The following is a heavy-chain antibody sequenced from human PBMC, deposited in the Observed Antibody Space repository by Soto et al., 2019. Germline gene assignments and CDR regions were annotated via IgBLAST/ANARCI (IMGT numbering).Heavy chain of an antibody. CDR3: ARHTTYYDFWSGYYGHGEDGRNWFDP. CDR2: IYYSGST. D-gene: IGHD3-3*01. V-gene: IGHV4-39*01. J-gene: IGHJ5*02. Sequence: QLQLQESGPGLVKPSETLSLTCTVSGGSISSSSYYWGWIRQPPGKGLEWIGSIYYSGSTYYNPSLKSRVTISVDTSKNQFSLKLSSVTAADTAVYYCARHTTYYDFWSGYYGHGEDGRNWFDPWGQGTLVTVSS. CDR1: GGSISSSSYY.